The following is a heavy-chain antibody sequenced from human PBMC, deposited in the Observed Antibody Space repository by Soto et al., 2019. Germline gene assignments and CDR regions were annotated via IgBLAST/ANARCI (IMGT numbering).Heavy chain of an antibody. CDR1: GYAFTAYY. Sequence: QVQLVQSGAEVKKPGASVRLSCKAPGYAFTAYYVHWVRQAPGQGPEWMGVIYPGGATTSYGQKFGGRVTMTRDTSTRTVYMDLISLTSDDTAVYFCARLATETPPDHFDYWGQGTLVIVPS. CDR3: ARLATETPPDHFDY. CDR2: IYPGGATT. V-gene: IGHV1-46*01. J-gene: IGHJ4*02.